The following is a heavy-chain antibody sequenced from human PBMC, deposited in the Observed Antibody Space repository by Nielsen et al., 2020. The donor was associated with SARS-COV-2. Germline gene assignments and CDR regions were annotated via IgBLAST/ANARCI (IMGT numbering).Heavy chain of an antibody. J-gene: IGHJ4*02. D-gene: IGHD1-26*01. Sequence: GGSLRLFCAASGFTFSSYSMNWVRQAPGKGLEWVAVISYDGSNKYYADSVKGRFTISRDNSKNTLYLQMNSLRAEDTAVYYCAKGGTGSYYDYFDYWGQGTLVTVSS. CDR3: AKGGTGSYYDYFDY. CDR1: GFTFSSYS. CDR2: ISYDGSNK. V-gene: IGHV3-30*18.